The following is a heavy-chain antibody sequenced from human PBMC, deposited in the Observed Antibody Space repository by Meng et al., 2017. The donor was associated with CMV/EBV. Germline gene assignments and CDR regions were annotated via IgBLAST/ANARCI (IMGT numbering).Heavy chain of an antibody. CDR3: ARDSGRGYCSGGSCYNPD. V-gene: IGHV3-7*01. CDR2: IKQDGSEK. D-gene: IGHD2-15*01. CDR1: GFTFSSYW. Sequence: GGSLRLSCAASGFTFSSYWMSWVRQAPGKGLEWVANIKQDGSEKYYVDSVKGRSTISRDNAKNSLYLQMNSLRAEDTAVYYCARDSGRGYCSGGSCYNPDWGQGTTVTVSS. J-gene: IGHJ6*02.